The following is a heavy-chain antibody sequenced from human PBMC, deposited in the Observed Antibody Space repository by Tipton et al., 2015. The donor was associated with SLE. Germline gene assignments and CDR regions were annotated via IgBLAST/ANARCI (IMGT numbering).Heavy chain of an antibody. J-gene: IGHJ4*02. CDR2: IKHDGSEK. CDR1: GFTFSGYW. Sequence: SLRLSCAASGFTFSGYWMTWVRQAPGKGLEWVANIKHDGSEKYYVDSVRGRFTISRDNAKNSLYLQMNNVRAEDTAVYYCAKRVAYSSSSAFFDYWGQGTVVTVSS. CDR3: AKRVAYSSSSAFFDY. D-gene: IGHD6-6*01. V-gene: IGHV3-7*03.